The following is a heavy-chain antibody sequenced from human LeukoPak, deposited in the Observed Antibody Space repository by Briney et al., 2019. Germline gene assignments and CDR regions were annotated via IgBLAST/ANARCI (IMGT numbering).Heavy chain of an antibody. CDR3: AKDMVAAANWFDP. Sequence: GGSLRLSSAASGFTFSSYAMNWVRQAAGKGLEWVSTILSGGSTYYADSVKGRFTISRDTSKNTLYLQMNSLRPEDTAVYYCAKDMVAAANWFDPWGQGTLVTVSS. V-gene: IGHV3-23*01. J-gene: IGHJ5*02. D-gene: IGHD6-13*01. CDR1: GFTFSSYA. CDR2: ILSGGST.